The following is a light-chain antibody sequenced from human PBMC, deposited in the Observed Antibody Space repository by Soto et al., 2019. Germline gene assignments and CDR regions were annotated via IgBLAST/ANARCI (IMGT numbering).Light chain of an antibody. V-gene: IGKV3-20*01. CDR1: QSVSSIY. CDR2: GAS. CDR3: QLYDNLLYT. J-gene: IGKJ2*01. Sequence: EIVLTQSPGTLSLSPGERATLSCRASQSVSSIYLAWYQQKPGQTPRLLIYGASIRATGIPVRFSGSASGTDFTLTISRLEPEDFAVYYCQLYDNLLYTFGQGTKVEIK.